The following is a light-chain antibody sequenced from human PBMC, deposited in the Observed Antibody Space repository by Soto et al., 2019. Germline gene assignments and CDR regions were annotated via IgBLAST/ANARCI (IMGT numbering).Light chain of an antibody. CDR3: QQRYNWPLT. CDR2: DAS. V-gene: IGKV3-11*01. Sequence: ENVLTQSPATLSLSPGERATLSCRASQSVSSYLAWYQQKPGQAPRLLIYDASDMASGIPARFSGSGSGTDVTLTISSLEPEDFAVYYCQQRYNWPLTFGGGTKVEIK. CDR1: QSVSSY. J-gene: IGKJ4*01.